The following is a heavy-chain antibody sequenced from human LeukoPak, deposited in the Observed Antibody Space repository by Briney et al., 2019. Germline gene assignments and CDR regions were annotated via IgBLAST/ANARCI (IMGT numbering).Heavy chain of an antibody. CDR3: ARHLAVAGNQYYFDY. CDR2: IYPGDSDT. J-gene: IGHJ4*02. D-gene: IGHD6-19*01. Sequence: GESLKISCKGSGYSFTSYWIGWVRQMPGKGLEWMGTIYPGDSDTRYSPSFQGQVTISADKSISTAYLQWSSLKASDTAMYYCARHLAVAGNQYYFDYWGQGTLVTVSS. CDR1: GYSFTSYW. V-gene: IGHV5-51*01.